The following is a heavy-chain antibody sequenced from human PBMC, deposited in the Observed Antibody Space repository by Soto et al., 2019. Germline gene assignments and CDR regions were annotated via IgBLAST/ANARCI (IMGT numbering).Heavy chain of an antibody. V-gene: IGHV3-21*06. CDR1: GFTFTRYS. CDR3: ARESEDLTSNFGY. Sequence: GGSLRLSCAASGFTFTRYSMNWVRQAPGKGLEWVSSISSTTNYIYYGDSMKGRSTISRDNAKNSLYLEMNSLRAEDTAVYYCARESEDLTSNFGYWGQGTLVTVSS. CDR2: ISSTTNYI. J-gene: IGHJ4*02.